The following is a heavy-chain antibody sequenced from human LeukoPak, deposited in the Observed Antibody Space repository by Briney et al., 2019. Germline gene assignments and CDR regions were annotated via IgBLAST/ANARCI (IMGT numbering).Heavy chain of an antibody. J-gene: IGHJ4*02. Sequence: ASVKVSCKASVYTLTSYVISGVRQAPGQGLEWMGWISAYNGNTNYAQKLQGKVTMTTDTSTSTAYMELRSLRSDDTAVYYCARDRRVYYDSSGYYHFDYWGQGTLVTVSS. V-gene: IGHV1-18*01. CDR1: VYTLTSYV. CDR3: ARDRRVYYDSSGYYHFDY. CDR2: ISAYNGNT. D-gene: IGHD3-22*01.